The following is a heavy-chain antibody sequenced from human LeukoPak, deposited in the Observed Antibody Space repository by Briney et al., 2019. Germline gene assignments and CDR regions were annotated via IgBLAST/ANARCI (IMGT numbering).Heavy chain of an antibody. D-gene: IGHD2-2*01. CDR2: INPNSGGT. Sequence: ASVKVSCKASGYIFTANYMHWVRQAPGQGLEWMGWINPNSGGTKYAQNFQGRVIMTRDTSISTAYMELSRLRSDDTALYYCAPGYCSSTTCLDVFDIWGQGTMVTVSS. CDR3: APGYCSSTTCLDVFDI. J-gene: IGHJ3*02. CDR1: GYIFTANY. V-gene: IGHV1-2*02.